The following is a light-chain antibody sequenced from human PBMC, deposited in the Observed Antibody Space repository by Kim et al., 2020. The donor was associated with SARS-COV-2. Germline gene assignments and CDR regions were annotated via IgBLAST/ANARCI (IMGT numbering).Light chain of an antibody. V-gene: IGLV3-1*01. CDR2: EDK. J-gene: IGLJ3*02. CDR1: KLGDKH. Sequence: SYELTQPPPVSVSPGQTASISCSGDKLGDKHACWYQQKPGQSPVLVIYEDKKRASGIPERVSGSNSGNTATLTISGTQAMDEADYYCQAWDSGTAVFGGGTQLTVL. CDR3: QAWDSGTAV.